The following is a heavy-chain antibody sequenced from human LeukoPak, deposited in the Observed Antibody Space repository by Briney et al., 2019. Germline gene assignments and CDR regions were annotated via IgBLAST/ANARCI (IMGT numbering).Heavy chain of an antibody. J-gene: IGHJ4*02. CDR1: GFTVSSNY. V-gene: IGHV3-66*01. CDR2: IYSGGST. D-gene: IGHD3-10*01. CDR3: ARGPDYYGSGSYPRPLRY. Sequence: GGSLRLSCAASGFTVSSNYMSWVRQAPGKGLEWVSVIYSGGSTYYADSVKGRFTISRDNSKNTLYLQMNSLRAEDTAVYYCARGPDYYGSGSYPRPLRYWGQGTLVTVSS.